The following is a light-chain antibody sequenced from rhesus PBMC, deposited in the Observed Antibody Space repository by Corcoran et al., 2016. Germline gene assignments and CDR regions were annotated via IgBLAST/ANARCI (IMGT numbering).Light chain of an antibody. CDR3: QHSYGTPYS. Sequence: DIQMTQSPSSLSASVGDRVTITCRASENVNNYLHWYQQKPGKAPKPLIYAASTLQSGVPSRFSGSGAGTDYTFPISSLQPEDVATYYCQHSYGTPYSFGQGTKVEIK. CDR2: AAS. J-gene: IGKJ2*01. V-gene: IGKV1-74*01. CDR1: ENVNNY.